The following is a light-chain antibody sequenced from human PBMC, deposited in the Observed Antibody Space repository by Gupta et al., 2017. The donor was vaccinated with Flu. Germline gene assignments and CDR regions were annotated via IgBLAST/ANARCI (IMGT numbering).Light chain of an antibody. CDR1: QSVGNSL. J-gene: IGKJ4*01. CDR3: HQYYAPPLT. V-gene: IGKV3-20*01. CDR2: GES. Sequence: CTLSLSPGERATLSCRASQSVGNSLLAWYQQKPGQPPRFLIHGESGRPADSPARFRACASATDFTLTLTTLEAEDVAVYYCHQYYAPPLTFGRGTKVEIK.